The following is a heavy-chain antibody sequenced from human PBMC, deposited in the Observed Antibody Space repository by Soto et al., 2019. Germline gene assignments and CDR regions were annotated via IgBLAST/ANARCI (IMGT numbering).Heavy chain of an antibody. Sequence: GSPSVTCGVLGCSIVSSRYYFGLSREPPGNGLECIGSLYYSGTTNSNPSLKSRVTISADKSQNQFSLRLSSVTAADTAVYYCGAECSRTHCYDGFEPSGQAPRVSVPS. J-gene: IGHJ5*02. CDR1: GCSIVSSRYY. V-gene: IGHV4-39*05. CDR3: GAECSRTHCYDGFEP. D-gene: IGHD2-2*01. CDR2: LYYSGTT.